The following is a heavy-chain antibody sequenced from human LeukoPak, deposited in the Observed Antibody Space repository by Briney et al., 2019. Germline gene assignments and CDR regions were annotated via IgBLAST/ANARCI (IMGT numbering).Heavy chain of an antibody. J-gene: IGHJ4*02. CDR3: ARDKGSTHGYSSGWYGVGLLDY. V-gene: IGHV3-23*01. CDR2: ISGSGGST. CDR1: GFTFSSYG. D-gene: IGHD6-19*01. Sequence: GGSLRLSCAASGFTFSSYGMSWVRQAPGKGLEWVSAISGSGGSTYYADSVKGRFTISRDNSKNTLYLQMNSLRAEDTAVYYCARDKGSTHGYSSGWYGVGLLDYWGQGTLVTVSS.